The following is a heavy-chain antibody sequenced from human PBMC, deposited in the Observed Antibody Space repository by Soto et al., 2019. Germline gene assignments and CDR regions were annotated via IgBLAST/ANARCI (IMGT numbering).Heavy chain of an antibody. CDR3: AGDITRFEC. CDR1: GFTFSSYG. D-gene: IGHD3-16*01. V-gene: IGHV3-30*03. Sequence: GRSLRLSCAFSGFTFSSYGMHWSRQAPRNGLEWVAVISYDGSNKYYAGSGKGRLNISRDNYKNSLYLRMNSLRAEDTAVYYCAGDITRFECWGKGTLV. J-gene: IGHJ4*02. CDR2: ISYDGSNK.